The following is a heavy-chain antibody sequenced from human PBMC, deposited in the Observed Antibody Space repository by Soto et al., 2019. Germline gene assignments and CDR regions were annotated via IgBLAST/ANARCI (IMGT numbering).Heavy chain of an antibody. D-gene: IGHD3-10*01. J-gene: IGHJ6*01. Sequence: QVQLVESGGGVVQPGRSLRLSCAASGFTFSSYGMHWVRQAPGKGLEWGAVISYDGSNKYYADSVQGRFTISRENSKNTLYLQRNSQRAEGTAVYQCANAVPRVVRGVIRSDAGEAGWGQGNRVTVPS. CDR1: GFTFSSYG. V-gene: IGHV3-30*18. CDR2: ISYDGSNK. CDR3: ANAVPRVVRGVIRSDAGEAG.